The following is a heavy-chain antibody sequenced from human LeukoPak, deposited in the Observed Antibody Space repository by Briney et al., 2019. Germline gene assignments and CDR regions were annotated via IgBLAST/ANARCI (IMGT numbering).Heavy chain of an antibody. CDR2: FSGTSTI. V-gene: IGHV3-48*01. CDR1: GFTFSSYS. J-gene: IGHJ4*02. CDR3: ARAPSGYSYGYYFDY. D-gene: IGHD5-18*01. Sequence: GGSLRLSCAASGFTFSSYSMNWVRQAPGKGLEWVLYFSGTSTIYYADSVKGRFTISRDNAKNSLYLQMNSLRADDTAVYYCARAPSGYSYGYYFDYWGQGTLVTVSS.